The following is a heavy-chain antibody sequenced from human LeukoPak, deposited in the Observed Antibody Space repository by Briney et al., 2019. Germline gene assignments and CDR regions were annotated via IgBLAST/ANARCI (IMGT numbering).Heavy chain of an antibody. D-gene: IGHD3-10*01. CDR2: IYYSGST. CDR3: ARDLNYYGSGSYLD. J-gene: IGHJ4*02. V-gene: IGHV4-59*01. Sequence: SETLSLTCTVSGGSISSYYWSWIRQPPGKGLEWIGYIYYSGSTNYNPSLKSRVTISVDTSKNQFSLKLSSVTAADTAVYYCARDLNYYGSGSYLDWGQGTLVTVSS. CDR1: GGSISSYY.